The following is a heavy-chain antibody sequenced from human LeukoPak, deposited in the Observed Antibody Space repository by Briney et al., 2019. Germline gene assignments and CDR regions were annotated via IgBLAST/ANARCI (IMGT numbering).Heavy chain of an antibody. CDR3: ARPQRGMDYSYYMDV. V-gene: IGHV3-21*01. D-gene: IGHD6-13*01. J-gene: IGHJ6*03. CDR2: ISSSSVHI. CDR1: GFTLSSYT. Sequence: GGSLRLSCAASGFTLSSYTINWVRQAPGKGLNWVSSISSSSVHISYADSVKGRFTISRDNAKNSVYLQMNSLRAEDTAVYYCARPQRGMDYSYYMDVWGKGTTVTVSS.